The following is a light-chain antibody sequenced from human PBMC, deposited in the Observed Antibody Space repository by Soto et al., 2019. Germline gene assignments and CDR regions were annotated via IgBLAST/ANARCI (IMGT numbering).Light chain of an antibody. CDR1: QSVSSSY. CDR3: QQFSSYPLT. Sequence: EIVLTQSPGTLSLSPGERATLSCRASQSVSSSYLAWYQQKPGQAPRLLIYGASSRATGIPDRFSGSGSGTDFTLTISGLEPEDFAVYYCQQFSSYPLTFGGGTKVDI. CDR2: GAS. V-gene: IGKV3-20*01. J-gene: IGKJ4*01.